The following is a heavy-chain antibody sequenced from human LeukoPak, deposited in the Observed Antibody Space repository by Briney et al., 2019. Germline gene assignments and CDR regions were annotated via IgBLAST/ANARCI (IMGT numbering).Heavy chain of an antibody. J-gene: IGHJ6*04. Sequence: GGSLRLSCAASGFTFSSYEMNWVRQAPGKGLEWVSYISSSGSTIYYADSVKGRFTISRDNAKNSLYLQMNSLRAEDTAVYYCAELGITMIGGVWGKGTTVTLSS. CDR1: GFTFSSYE. D-gene: IGHD3-10*02. CDR3: AELGITMIGGV. CDR2: ISSSGSTI. V-gene: IGHV3-48*03.